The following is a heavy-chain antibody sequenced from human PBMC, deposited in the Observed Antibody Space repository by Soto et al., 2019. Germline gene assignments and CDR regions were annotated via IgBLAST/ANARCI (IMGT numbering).Heavy chain of an antibody. Sequence: GASVKVSCKASGGTFSSYAISWGRQAPGQGLEWMGGIIPIFGTANYAQKFQGRVTITADESTSTAYMELSSLRSEDTAVYYCARGRGVVVAARHYYGMDVWGQGTTVTVSS. CDR2: IIPIFGTA. CDR3: ARGRGVVVAARHYYGMDV. J-gene: IGHJ6*02. D-gene: IGHD2-15*01. CDR1: GGTFSSYA. V-gene: IGHV1-69*13.